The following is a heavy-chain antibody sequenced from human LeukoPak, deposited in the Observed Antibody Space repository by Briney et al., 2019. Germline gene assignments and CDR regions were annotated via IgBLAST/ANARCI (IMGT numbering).Heavy chain of an antibody. CDR2: INAGNGNT. Sequence: ASVKVSCKASGYTFTSYAMHWVRQAPGQRLEWMGWINAGNGNTKYSQKFQGRVTITRDTSASTAYMELSSLRSEDTAVYYCARGMRTVTTYLPYWGQGTLVIVSS. J-gene: IGHJ4*02. CDR3: ARGMRTVTTYLPY. D-gene: IGHD4-17*01. V-gene: IGHV1-3*01. CDR1: GYTFTSYA.